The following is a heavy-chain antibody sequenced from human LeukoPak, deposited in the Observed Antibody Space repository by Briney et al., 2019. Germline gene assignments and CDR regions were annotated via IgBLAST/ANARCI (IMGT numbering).Heavy chain of an antibody. CDR1: EFSVGSNY. V-gene: IGHV3-53*01. CDR3: ARDRGYYYDSSGYDY. CDR2: IYSGGST. Sequence: GGSLRLSCAASEFSVGSNYMTWVRQAPGKGLEWVSLIYSGGSTYYADSVKGRFTISRDNSKNTLYLQMNSLRAEDTAVYYCARDRGYYYDSSGYDYWGQGTLVTVSS. J-gene: IGHJ4*02. D-gene: IGHD3-22*01.